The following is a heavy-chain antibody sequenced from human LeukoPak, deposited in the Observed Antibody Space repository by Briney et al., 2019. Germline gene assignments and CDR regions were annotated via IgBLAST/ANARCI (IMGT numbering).Heavy chain of an antibody. CDR1: GGSISSSSYY. CDR2: MYYSGST. V-gene: IGHV4-39*07. D-gene: IGHD5-12*01. Sequence: PSETLSLTCTVSGGSISSSSYYWGWIRQPPGKGLEWIGSMYYSGSTYYNPSLKSRVTISVDTSKNQFSLKLSSVTAADTAVYYCARALSGYDSLNYWGQGTLVTVSS. J-gene: IGHJ4*02. CDR3: ARALSGYDSLNY.